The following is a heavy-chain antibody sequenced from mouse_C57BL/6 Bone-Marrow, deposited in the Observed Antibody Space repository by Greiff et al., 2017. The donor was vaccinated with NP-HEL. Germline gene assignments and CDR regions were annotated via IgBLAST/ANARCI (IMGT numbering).Heavy chain of an antibody. CDR1: GFTFSSYA. Sequence: EVKLQESGEGLVKPGGSLKLSCAASGFTFSSYAMSWVRQTPEKRLEWVAYISSGGDYIYYADTVKGRFTISRDNARNTLYLQMSSLKSEDTAMYYCTREGIVRGLMDYWGQGTSVTVSS. D-gene: IGHD2-5*01. CDR2: ISSGGDYI. J-gene: IGHJ4*01. CDR3: TREGIVRGLMDY. V-gene: IGHV5-9-1*02.